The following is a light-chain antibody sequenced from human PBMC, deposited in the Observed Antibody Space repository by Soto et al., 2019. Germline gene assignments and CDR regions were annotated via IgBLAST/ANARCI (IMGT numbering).Light chain of an antibody. CDR2: DAS. CDR1: QSISGW. V-gene: IGKV1-5*01. CDR3: QQYNSYSAWT. Sequence: DIQMTQSPSTLSASVGDRVTITCRASQSISGWLAWYQQKPGKAPKVLIYDASSLESGVPSRFSGSGSGTEFTLTISSLQPDDFATYYCQQYNSYSAWTFGQGTKVDIK. J-gene: IGKJ1*01.